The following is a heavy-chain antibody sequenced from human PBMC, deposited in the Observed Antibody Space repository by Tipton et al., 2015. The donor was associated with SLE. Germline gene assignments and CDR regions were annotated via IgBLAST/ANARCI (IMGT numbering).Heavy chain of an antibody. CDR2: IKSKTDGGTT. CDR3: TTGPGKNNWNYRNYYYGMDV. J-gene: IGHJ6*02. Sequence: SLRLSCAASGFTFSNAWMSWVRQAPGKGLEWVGRIKSKTDGGTTDYAAPVKGRFTISRDDSKNTLYLQMNSLKTEDTAVYYCTTGPGKNNWNYRNYYYGMDVWGQGTTVTVSS. D-gene: IGHD1-7*01. CDR1: GFTFSNAW. V-gene: IGHV3-15*01.